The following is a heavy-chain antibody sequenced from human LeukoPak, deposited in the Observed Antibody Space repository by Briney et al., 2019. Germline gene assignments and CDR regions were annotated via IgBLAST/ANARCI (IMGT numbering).Heavy chain of an antibody. J-gene: IGHJ4*02. CDR3: ARGIEETLIDY. CDR1: GFTFSSYS. CDR2: ISSSSSYI. V-gene: IGHV3-21*01. D-gene: IGHD5-24*01. Sequence: GGSLRLSCAASGFTFSSYSMNWVRQAPGNGLEWVSSISSSSSYIYYADSVKGRFTISRDNAKNSLYLQMNSLRAEDTAVYYCARGIEETLIDYWGQGTLVTVSS.